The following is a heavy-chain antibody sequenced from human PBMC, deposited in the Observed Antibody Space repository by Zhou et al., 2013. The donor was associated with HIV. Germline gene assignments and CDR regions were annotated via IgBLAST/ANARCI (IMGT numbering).Heavy chain of an antibody. J-gene: IGHJ4*02. Sequence: VQLVESGGGVVQPGGSLRLSCAASGFTFRTYGMHWVRQAPGKGLEWVAFIRYDGRDKSYTDSVKGRFTISRDNSKNTLYLQMNSLRAEDTAMYYCAKDTDTAMGIDYWGQGTLVTVSS. V-gene: IGHV3-30*02. CDR3: AKDTDTAMGIDY. CDR1: GFTFRTYG. CDR2: IRYDGRDK. D-gene: IGHD5-18*01.